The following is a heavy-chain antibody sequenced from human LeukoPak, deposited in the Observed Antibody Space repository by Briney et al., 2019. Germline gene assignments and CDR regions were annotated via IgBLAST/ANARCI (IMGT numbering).Heavy chain of an antibody. CDR1: GDTFRRYS. CDR2: MNPNSGNT. J-gene: IGHJ3*02. CDR3: ARVITSSGSYTSHDAFDI. V-gene: IGHV1-8*01. D-gene: IGHD3-10*01. Sequence: GASLKVSCKASGDTFRRYSIDWVRQATGQGLEWMGWMNPNSGNTGYAQKFQGRVTMTRNTSISTAYMELSSLRSEDTAVYYCARVITSSGSYTSHDAFDIWGQGTMVTVSS.